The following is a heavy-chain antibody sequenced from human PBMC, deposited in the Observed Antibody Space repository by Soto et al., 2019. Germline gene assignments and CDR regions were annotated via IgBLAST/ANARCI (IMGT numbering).Heavy chain of an antibody. D-gene: IGHD3-16*01. J-gene: IGHJ4*02. V-gene: IGHV3-33*01. CDR2: IWYDGSIK. Sequence: VHLVESGGGVVQPGRSLRLSCAASGSTFSYYGMNWVRQAPGQGPEWVAVIWYDGSIKYYAESVKGRFSISRDNSKNTLYLNMNSLRTEDTAVDYWARDGGSHGPSYFDSWGQGSQVIVSS. CDR3: ARDGGSHGPSYFDS. CDR1: GSTFSYYG.